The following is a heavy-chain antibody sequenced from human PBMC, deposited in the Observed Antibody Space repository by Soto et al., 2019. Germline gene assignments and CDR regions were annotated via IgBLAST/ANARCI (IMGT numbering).Heavy chain of an antibody. J-gene: IGHJ6*02. CDR3: ARDYYDNSGYYPNSYYHYYGMDV. Sequence: QVQLVQSGAEVKKPGASVKISCRASGYSFTRFYMHWVRQAPGQGLEWMAIINPSGGGATTYAQRFQGRLTVTSDSSTGTVYMELNSLRSEDTAMYYCARDYYDNSGYYPNSYYHYYGMDVWGQGTTVTVSS. V-gene: IGHV1-46*01. CDR2: INPSGGGAT. D-gene: IGHD3-22*01. CDR1: GYSFTRFY.